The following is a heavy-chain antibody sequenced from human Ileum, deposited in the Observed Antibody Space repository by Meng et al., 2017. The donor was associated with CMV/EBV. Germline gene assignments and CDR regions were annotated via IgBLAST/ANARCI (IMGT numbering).Heavy chain of an antibody. CDR1: GGSFTGYY. D-gene: IGHD3-10*01. CDR2: ITHSGRT. Sequence: VQLQRWGAGLLKPSETLSLTCAVFGGSFTGYYWSWFRQSPGKGLEWIGEITHSGRTSYNLSLKSRVTISVDMSKYQFSLKLTSVTAADTAIYYCARGLASGWPDYWGQGTLVTVSS. J-gene: IGHJ4*02. V-gene: IGHV4-34*01. CDR3: ARGLASGWPDY.